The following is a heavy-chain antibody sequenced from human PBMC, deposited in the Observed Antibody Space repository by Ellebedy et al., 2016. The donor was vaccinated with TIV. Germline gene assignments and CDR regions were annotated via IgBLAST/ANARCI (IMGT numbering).Heavy chain of an antibody. CDR2: ISVSGGSA. J-gene: IGHJ4*02. D-gene: IGHD4-17*01. Sequence: GESLKISCAASGFTFSKHSFSWVRQAPGKGLEWVSGISVSGGSAFYTDSVKGRFTITRDNTENTVYLQMNSLRAEDMGVYYCVRWDAYGDYWGQGTLVTVSS. V-gene: IGHV3-23*01. CDR1: GFTFSKHS. CDR3: VRWDAYGDY.